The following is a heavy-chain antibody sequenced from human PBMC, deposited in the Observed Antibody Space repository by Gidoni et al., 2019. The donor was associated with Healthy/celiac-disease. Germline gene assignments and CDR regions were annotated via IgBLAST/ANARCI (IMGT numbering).Heavy chain of an antibody. CDR1: GGTFSSYA. CDR2: IIPIFGTA. J-gene: IGHJ4*02. CDR3: ARRGDIAVGRSGFDY. V-gene: IGHV1-69*01. Sequence: QVQLVQSGAEVKKPGSPVKVSCQASGGTFSSYAISWVRQAPGQRLEWMGGIIPIFGTANYAQKFQGRVTITADESTSTAYMELSSLRSEDTAVYYCARRGDIAVGRSGFDYWGQGTLVTVSS. D-gene: IGHD6-19*01.